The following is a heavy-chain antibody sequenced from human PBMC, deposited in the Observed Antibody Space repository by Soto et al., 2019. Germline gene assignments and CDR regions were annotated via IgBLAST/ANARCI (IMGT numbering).Heavy chain of an antibody. Sequence: QVQLVESGGGVVQPGRSLRLSCAASGFTFSSYGMHWVRQAPGKGLEWVAVISYDGSNKYYADSVKGRFTISRDNAKNTLYLQMNSLRAEDMAVYYCAKSGLSSKAARPNCFDPWGQGSLVTVFS. V-gene: IGHV3-30*18. D-gene: IGHD6-6*01. CDR1: GFTFSSYG. CDR3: AKSGLSSKAARPNCFDP. CDR2: ISYDGSNK. J-gene: IGHJ5*02.